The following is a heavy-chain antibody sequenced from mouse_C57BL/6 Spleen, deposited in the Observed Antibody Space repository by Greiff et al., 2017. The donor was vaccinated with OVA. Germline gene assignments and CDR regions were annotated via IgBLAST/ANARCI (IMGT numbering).Heavy chain of an antibody. CDR1: GYAFSSYW. CDR2: IYPGDGDT. J-gene: IGHJ1*03. V-gene: IGHV1-80*01. D-gene: IGHD3-1*01. Sequence: QVQLQQSGAELVKPGASVKLSCKASGYAFSSYWMNWVKQRPGTGLEWIGQIYPGDGDTNYNGKFKGKAPLTADKSSSTAYMQLSSLTSEDSAVYFCARGTQGYFDVWGTGTTVTVSS. CDR3: ARGTQGYFDV.